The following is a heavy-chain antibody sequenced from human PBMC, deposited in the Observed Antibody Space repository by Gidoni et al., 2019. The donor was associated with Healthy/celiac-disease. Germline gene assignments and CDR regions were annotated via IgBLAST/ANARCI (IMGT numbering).Heavy chain of an antibody. CDR1: GRSISSSSYY. J-gene: IGHJ6*02. D-gene: IGHD3-10*01. V-gene: IGHV4-39*07. Sequence: QLQLQESGPGLVKPSETRSLTCPVSGRSISSSSYYWGWTRQPPGKGLEWIGSIYYSGSTYYNPSLKSRVTISVDTSKNQFSLKLSSVTAADTAVYYCARVTWSGSGSYSSYYYYGMDVWGQGTTVTVSS. CDR2: IYYSGST. CDR3: ARVTWSGSGSYSSYYYYGMDV.